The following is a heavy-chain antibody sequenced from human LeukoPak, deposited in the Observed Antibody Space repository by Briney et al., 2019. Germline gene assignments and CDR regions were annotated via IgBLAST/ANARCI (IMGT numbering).Heavy chain of an antibody. CDR1: GGSFIGYY. Sequence: SETLSLTCAVYGGSFIGYYWSWIRQPPGKGLEWIGEINHSGSTNYNPSLKSRVTISVDTSKNQFSLKLSSVTAADTAVYYCARGRYCSSTSCYFDYWGQGTLVTVSS. V-gene: IGHV4-34*01. CDR3: ARGRYCSSTSCYFDY. J-gene: IGHJ4*02. CDR2: INHSGST. D-gene: IGHD2-2*01.